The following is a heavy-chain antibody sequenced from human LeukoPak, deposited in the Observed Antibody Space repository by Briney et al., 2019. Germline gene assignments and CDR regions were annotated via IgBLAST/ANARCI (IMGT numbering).Heavy chain of an antibody. CDR3: ARGHYCSSTSCPAGTFDY. D-gene: IGHD2-2*01. Sequence: GASVKVSCKASGYTFTSYGISWVRQAPGQGLEWMGWISAYNGNTNYAQKLQGRVTMTTDTSTSTAYMELRSLRSDDTAVYYCARGHYCSSTSCPAGTFDYWGQGTLVTVSS. V-gene: IGHV1-18*01. CDR2: ISAYNGNT. J-gene: IGHJ4*02. CDR1: GYTFTSYG.